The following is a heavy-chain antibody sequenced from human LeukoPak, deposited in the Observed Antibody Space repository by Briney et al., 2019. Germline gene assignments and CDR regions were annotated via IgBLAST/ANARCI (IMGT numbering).Heavy chain of an antibody. CDR1: GGTFSSYA. CDR3: ASCWVRRGGYYYYYMDV. J-gene: IGHJ6*03. V-gene: IGHV1-69*05. CDR2: IIPIFGTA. Sequence: ASVKVSCKASGGTFSSYAISWVRQAPGQGLEWMGGIIPIFGTANYAQKFQGRVTITTDESTSTAYMELSSLRSEDTAVYYCASCWVRRGGYYYYYMDVWGKGTTVTVSS. D-gene: IGHD3-10*01.